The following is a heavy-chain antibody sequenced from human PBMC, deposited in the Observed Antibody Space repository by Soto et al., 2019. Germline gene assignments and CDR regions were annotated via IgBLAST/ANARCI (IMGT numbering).Heavy chain of an antibody. Sequence: VSLRLCWTASGVTVCSSVVGGVRKAPGKGLEWVSGISGSGDSTYYADSVKGRFTISRDNSKNTLYLQMNSLRAEDTAVYYCAKGVPGIAVAGTGYFQHWGQGTLVTVSS. CDR2: ISGSGDST. D-gene: IGHD6-19*01. V-gene: IGHV3-23*01. CDR3: AKGVPGIAVAGTGYFQH. J-gene: IGHJ1*01. CDR1: GVTVCSSV.